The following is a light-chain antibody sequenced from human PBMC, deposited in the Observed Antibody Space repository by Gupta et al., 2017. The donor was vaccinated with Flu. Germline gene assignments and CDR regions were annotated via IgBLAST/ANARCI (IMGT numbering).Light chain of an antibody. CDR1: QSVSSSS. CDR3: RQECSSSIT. J-gene: IGKJ5*01. V-gene: IGKV3-20*01. CDR2: GAS. Sequence: IVLTQSPGTMSLSPGERATLSCRASQSVSSSSLACYQQKPGQAPRLLIYGASSRATGIPDRFSGSGSATAFTLTIIRRVPEDFAVYYCRQECSSSITFGHGTRVEIK.